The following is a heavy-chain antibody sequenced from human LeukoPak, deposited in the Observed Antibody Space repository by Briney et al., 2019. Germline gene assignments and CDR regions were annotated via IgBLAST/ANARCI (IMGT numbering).Heavy chain of an antibody. CDR3: AIRPSRIAVAGTEVDY. J-gene: IGHJ4*02. V-gene: IGHV1-69*13. Sequence: SVKVSCKASGGTFSSYAISWVRQAPGQGLEWMGGIIPIFGTANYAQKFQGRVTITADESTSTAYMELSSLRSEDTAVYYCAIRPSRIAVAGTEVDYWGQGTLVTVSS. CDR2: IIPIFGTA. D-gene: IGHD6-19*01. CDR1: GGTFSSYA.